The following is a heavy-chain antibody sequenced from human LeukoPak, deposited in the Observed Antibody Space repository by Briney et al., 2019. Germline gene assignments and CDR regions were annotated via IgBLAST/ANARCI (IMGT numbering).Heavy chain of an antibody. CDR3: ARQGGSNSPYYYYYMDV. D-gene: IGHD6-13*01. V-gene: IGHV4-38-2*01. CDR2: IYHSGTT. J-gene: IGHJ6*03. CDR1: GYSISSGHY. Sequence: PSETPSLTCAVSGYSISSGHYWGWFRQPPGKGPEWIGCIYHSGTTYYNPSLKSRVTISVDTSKNQFSLMISSVTAADTAVYYCARQGGSNSPYYYYYMDVWGKGTTVTVSS.